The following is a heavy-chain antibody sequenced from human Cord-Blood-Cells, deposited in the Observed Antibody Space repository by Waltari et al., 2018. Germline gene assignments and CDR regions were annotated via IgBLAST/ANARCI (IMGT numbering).Heavy chain of an antibody. CDR2: IIPILGIA. CDR1: GGTFSSSA. CDR3: ARGSVVGYDYVWGSYYFDY. V-gene: IGHV1-69*04. Sequence: QVQLVQSGAEVKKPGSSVKVSCKASGGTFSSSAISWVRQAPGQGIEWMGGIIPILGIANYAQKFQGRVTITADESTSTAYMELSSLRSEDTAVYYCARGSVVGYDYVWGSYYFDYWGQGTLVTVSS. J-gene: IGHJ4*02. D-gene: IGHD3-16*01.